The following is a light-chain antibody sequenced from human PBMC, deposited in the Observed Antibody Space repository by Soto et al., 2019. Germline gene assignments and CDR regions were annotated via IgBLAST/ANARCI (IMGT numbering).Light chain of an antibody. Sequence: SVGDRDTITCRASQTISSWLAWYQQKPGKVPKLLIYTSSTLQSGVPSRFSGSGSGTDFTLTISNLQPEDVATYYCQKHNAAPLTFGGGTKVDI. CDR3: QKHNAAPLT. V-gene: IGKV1-27*01. J-gene: IGKJ4*01. CDR2: TSS. CDR1: QTISSW.